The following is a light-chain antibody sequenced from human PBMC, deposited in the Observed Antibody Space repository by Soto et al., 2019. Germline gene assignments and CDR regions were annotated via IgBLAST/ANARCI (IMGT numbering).Light chain of an antibody. Sequence: ETVMTQSQATLSLSPGETATLSCRASQSVSSNYVAWFHQKPGQAPRLLIYGASSKAPGVPDRFSASGSGTYFTLTISSLEPEDCAVYYCQQYGSSPFTFCPGTKVDIK. CDR3: QQYGSSPFT. CDR1: QSVSSNY. CDR2: GAS. V-gene: IGKV3-20*01. J-gene: IGKJ3*01.